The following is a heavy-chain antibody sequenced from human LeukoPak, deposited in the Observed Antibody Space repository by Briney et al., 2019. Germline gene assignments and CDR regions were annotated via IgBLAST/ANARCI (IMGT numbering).Heavy chain of an antibody. Sequence: GGSLRLSCAASGFTFSSYGMHWVRQAPGKALEWVAVIWYDGSNKYYADSVKGRFTISRDNSKNTLYLQMNSLRAEDTAVYYCARDNVAAAGYYYYYGMDVWGKGTTVTVSS. CDR3: ARDNVAAAGYYYYYGMDV. CDR1: GFTFSSYG. J-gene: IGHJ6*04. CDR2: IWYDGSNK. V-gene: IGHV3-33*01. D-gene: IGHD6-13*01.